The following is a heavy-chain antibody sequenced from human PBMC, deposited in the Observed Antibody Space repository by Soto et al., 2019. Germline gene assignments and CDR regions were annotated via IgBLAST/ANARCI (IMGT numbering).Heavy chain of an antibody. Sequence: PGGSLRLSCAASGFTFSSYAMHWVRQAPGKGLEWVAVISYDGSNKYYADSVKGRFTISRDNSKNTLYLQMNSLRAEDTAVYYCASELDGYDSSGSDYWGQGTLVTVSS. CDR1: GFTFSSYA. CDR2: ISYDGSNK. D-gene: IGHD3-22*01. J-gene: IGHJ4*02. V-gene: IGHV3-30-3*01. CDR3: ASELDGYDSSGSDY.